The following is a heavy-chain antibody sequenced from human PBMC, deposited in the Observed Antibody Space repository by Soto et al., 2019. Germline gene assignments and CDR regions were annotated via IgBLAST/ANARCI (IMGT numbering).Heavy chain of an antibody. J-gene: IGHJ4*02. CDR1: GFTFSSYA. Sequence: GGSLRLSCAASGFTFSSYAMHWVRQAPGKELEWVAVISYDGSNKYYADSVKGRFTISRDNSKNTLYLQMNSLRAEDTAVYYCARRDIVVVPAAAAPFDYWGQGTLVTVAS. V-gene: IGHV3-30-3*01. CDR2: ISYDGSNK. D-gene: IGHD2-2*01. CDR3: ARRDIVVVPAAAAPFDY.